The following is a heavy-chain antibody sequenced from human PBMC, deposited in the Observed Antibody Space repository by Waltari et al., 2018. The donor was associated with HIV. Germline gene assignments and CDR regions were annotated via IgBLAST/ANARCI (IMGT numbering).Heavy chain of an antibody. CDR1: GGSISSSSYY. D-gene: IGHD3-10*01. CDR2: VDYSGRT. Sequence: QLQLQVSGPGLVKPSGTLSLTCTVPGGSISSSSYYWAWIRQPPGKGLEWIGSVDYSGRTYYNPSLKSRVTMSADTSKNHFSLRLSSVTAADTAIYYCARRWIGRGYDRSFGMDVWGQGTTVIVS. V-gene: IGHV4-39*02. J-gene: IGHJ6*02. CDR3: ARRWIGRGYDRSFGMDV.